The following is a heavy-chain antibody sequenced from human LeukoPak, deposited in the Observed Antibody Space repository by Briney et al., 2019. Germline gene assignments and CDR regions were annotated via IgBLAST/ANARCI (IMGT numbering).Heavy chain of an antibody. V-gene: IGHV1-69*06. CDR1: GGTFSSYA. CDR3: ARTAYGGNSEVYYYYMDV. Sequence: GASVKVSCKASGGTFSSYAISWVRQAPGQGLEWMGGIIPIFGTANYAQKFQGRVTITADKSTSTAYMELSSLRSEDTAVYYCARTAYGGNSEVYYYYMDVWGKGTTVTVSS. D-gene: IGHD4-23*01. CDR2: IIPIFGTA. J-gene: IGHJ6*03.